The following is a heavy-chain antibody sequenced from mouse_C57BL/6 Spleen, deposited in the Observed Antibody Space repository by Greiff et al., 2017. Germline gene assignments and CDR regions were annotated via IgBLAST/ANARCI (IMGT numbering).Heavy chain of an antibody. J-gene: IGHJ4*01. Sequence: VQLQQPGAELVKPGASVKVSCKASGYTFTSYWMHWVKQRPGQGLEWIGRIYPSDSDTNYNQKFKGKATLTVDKSSSTAYMQLSSLTSEDSAVYCCAIPYDYYAMDYWGQGTSVTVSA. CDR2: IYPSDSDT. CDR3: AIPYDYYAMDY. V-gene: IGHV1-74*01. CDR1: GYTFTSYW. D-gene: IGHD6-5*01.